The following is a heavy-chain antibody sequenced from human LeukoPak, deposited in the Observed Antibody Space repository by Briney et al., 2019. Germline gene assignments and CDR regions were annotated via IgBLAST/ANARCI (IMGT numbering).Heavy chain of an antibody. CDR3: ARASYGSRSFWFDP. D-gene: IGHD6-6*01. CDR1: GFSISSYY. Sequence: SETLSLTCTISGFSISSYYWSWIRQPPGKGLEWIGYIYSSGSTNYNSSLKSRVTISVDKSKNQFSLKLTSVTAADTAVYYCARASYGSRSFWFDPWGQGILVTVSS. CDR2: IYSSGST. J-gene: IGHJ5*02. V-gene: IGHV4-59*01.